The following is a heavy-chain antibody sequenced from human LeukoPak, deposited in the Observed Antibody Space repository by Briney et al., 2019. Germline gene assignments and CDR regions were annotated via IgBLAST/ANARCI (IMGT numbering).Heavy chain of an antibody. D-gene: IGHD2-15*01. V-gene: IGHV4-34*01. CDR1: GGSFSGYY. Sequence: SETLSLTCAVYGGSFSGYYWSWIRQPPGKGLEWIGEVNHSGSTNYNPSPKSRVTISVDTSKNQFSLKLSSVTAADTAVYYCARGSDVVVVPSQAFDIWGQGTMVTVSS. CDR3: ARGSDVVVVPSQAFDI. J-gene: IGHJ3*02. CDR2: VNHSGST.